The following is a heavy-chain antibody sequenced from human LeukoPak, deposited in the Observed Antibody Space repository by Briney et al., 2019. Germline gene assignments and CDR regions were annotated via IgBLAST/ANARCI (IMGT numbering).Heavy chain of an antibody. CDR3: AKILNEAIVVRELLSDYYMDV. V-gene: IGHV3-7*03. CDR2: IKQDGSEK. Sequence: PGGSLRLSCAASGFTFSSYWMTWVRQAPGKGLEWVANIKQDGSEKNYVDSVKGRFTISRDNAKNSLYLQMNSLRAEDTAVYYCAKILNEAIVVRELLSDYYMDVWGKGTTVTVSS. CDR1: GFTFSSYW. J-gene: IGHJ6*03. D-gene: IGHD1-26*01.